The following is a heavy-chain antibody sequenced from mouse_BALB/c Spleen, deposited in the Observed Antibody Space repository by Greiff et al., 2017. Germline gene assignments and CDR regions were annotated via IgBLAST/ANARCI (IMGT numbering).Heavy chain of an antibody. D-gene: IGHD2-3*01. V-gene: IGHV1-9*01. J-gene: IGHJ1*01. CDR1: GYTFSSYW. CDR2: ILPGSGST. Sequence: QVQLQQSGAELMKPGASVKISCKATGYTFSSYWIEWVKQRPGHGLEWIGEILPGSGSTNYNEKFKGKATFTADTSSNTAYMQLSSLTSEDSAVYYCARSVGYYEGWYFDVWGAGTTVTVSS. CDR3: ARSVGYYEGWYFDV.